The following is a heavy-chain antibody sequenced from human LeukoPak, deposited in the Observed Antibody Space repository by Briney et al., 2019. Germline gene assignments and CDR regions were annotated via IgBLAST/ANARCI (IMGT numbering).Heavy chain of an antibody. J-gene: IGHJ4*02. V-gene: IGHV3-30*02. CDR3: AAERYYYDSSGYYIPGY. Sequence: GGSLRLSCAASGFTFSSYGMHWVRQAPGKGLEWVAFIRYDGSNKYYADSVKGRFTISRDNSKNTLYLQMNSLRAEDTAVYYCAAERYYYDSSGYYIPGYWGQGTLVTVSS. CDR1: GFTFSSYG. CDR2: IRYDGSNK. D-gene: IGHD3-22*01.